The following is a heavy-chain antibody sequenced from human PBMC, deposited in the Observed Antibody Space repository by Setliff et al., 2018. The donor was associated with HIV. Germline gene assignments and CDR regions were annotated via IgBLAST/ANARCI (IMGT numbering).Heavy chain of an antibody. V-gene: IGHV1-18*01. CDR1: GYTFSSNG. D-gene: IGHD3-22*01. Sequence: ASVKVSCKTSGYTFSSNGIHWVRQAPGQGLEWMGWISAYNGNTKYAQKVQGRVTMTTDTYTSTAYMELRSLRSDDTAVYYCASASLPPLYDSSGYYFDYWGQGTLVTVSS. J-gene: IGHJ4*02. CDR2: ISAYNGNT. CDR3: ASASLPPLYDSSGYYFDY.